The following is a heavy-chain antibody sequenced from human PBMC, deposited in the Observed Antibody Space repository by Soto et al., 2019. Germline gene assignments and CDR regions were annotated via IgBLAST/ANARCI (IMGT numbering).Heavy chain of an antibody. CDR1: GGTFSSYT. J-gene: IGHJ6*04. D-gene: IGHD7-27*01. V-gene: IGHV1-69*08. CDR3: ARDFTGDPWGV. CDR2: IIPILGIA. Sequence: QVQLVQSGAEVKKPGSSVKVSCKASGGTFSSYTISWVRQAPGYGLEWMGRIIPILGIANYAQKFQSRVTITADKSTSPAYMEQSSLRSEDTAVYYCARDFTGDPWGVWGKGTTVTVSS.